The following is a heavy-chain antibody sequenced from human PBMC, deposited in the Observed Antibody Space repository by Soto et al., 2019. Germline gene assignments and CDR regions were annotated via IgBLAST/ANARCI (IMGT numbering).Heavy chain of an antibody. CDR3: ARGGAMGVDY. J-gene: IGHJ4*02. V-gene: IGHV3-74*02. CDR1: GYNFNTHW. Sequence: VQLVQSGAEVRKPGASVRLSCETSGYNFNTHWMHWVRQAPGKGLVWVSRIYFDGITTNYADSVKGRLTVSRDNAKNTVYLHVNTLRDEDTAVYYCARGGAMGVDYWGQGTLVTVSS. CDR2: IYFDGITT. D-gene: IGHD1-26*01.